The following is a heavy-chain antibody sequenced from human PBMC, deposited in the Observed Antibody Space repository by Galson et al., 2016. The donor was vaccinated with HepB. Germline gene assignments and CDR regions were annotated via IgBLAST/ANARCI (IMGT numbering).Heavy chain of an antibody. J-gene: IGHJ4*02. Sequence: SLRLSCAASGATSGFTFSSSGMHWVRQAPGRGLEWVAMIWNDGSNQHYADSVKGRFSIYRDNSKNALYLQMNSLTAEDTAVYYCARDKGTVAADYWGQGTLVTVSP. D-gene: IGHD6-19*01. CDR3: ARDKGTVAADY. V-gene: IGHV3-33*01. CDR1: GATSGFTFSSSG. CDR2: IWNDGSNQ.